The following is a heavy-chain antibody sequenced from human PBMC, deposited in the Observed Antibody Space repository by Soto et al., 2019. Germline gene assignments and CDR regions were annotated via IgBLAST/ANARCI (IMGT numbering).Heavy chain of an antibody. V-gene: IGHV4-30-4*08. Sequence: LRLSCAASGFTFSDHYMDWVRQAPGKGLEWIGFISYSGSTYYNASLKSRVTISVDTSKNQFSLKLSSVTAADTAVYYCARSVFPWGQGTLVPVSS. J-gene: IGHJ5*02. CDR1: GFTFSDHY. CDR2: ISYSGST. CDR3: ARSVFP.